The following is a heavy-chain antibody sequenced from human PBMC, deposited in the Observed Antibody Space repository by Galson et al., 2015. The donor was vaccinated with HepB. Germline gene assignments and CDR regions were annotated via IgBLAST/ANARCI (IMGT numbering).Heavy chain of an antibody. CDR3: AREYYDSSVDAFDI. CDR2: INTNTGNP. CDR1: GGTFSSYA. D-gene: IGHD3-22*01. V-gene: IGHV7-4-1*02. J-gene: IGHJ3*02. Sequence: SVKVSCKASGGTFSSYAISWVRQAPGQGLEWMGWINTNTGNPTYAQGFTGRFVFSLDTSVSTAYLQISSLKAEDTAMYYCAREYYDSSVDAFDIWGQGTMVTVSS.